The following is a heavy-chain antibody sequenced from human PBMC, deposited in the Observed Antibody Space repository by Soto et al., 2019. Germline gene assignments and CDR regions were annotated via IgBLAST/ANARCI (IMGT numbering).Heavy chain of an antibody. CDR2: IIPIFGTA. D-gene: IGHD6-6*01. CDR1: GGTFSSYS. J-gene: IGHJ4*02. Sequence: QVQLVQSGAEVKKPGSSVKVSCKASGGTFSSYSISWVRQAPGQGLEWMGGIIPIFGTANYAQKFQGRVTITADESTSTAYMERSSLRSEDTAVYYCAIEYSSSPRYYPLGYWGQGTLVTVSS. CDR3: AIEYSSSPRYYPLGY. V-gene: IGHV1-69*01.